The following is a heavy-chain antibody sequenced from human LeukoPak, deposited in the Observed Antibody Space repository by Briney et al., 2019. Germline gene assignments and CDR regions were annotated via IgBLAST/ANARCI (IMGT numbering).Heavy chain of an antibody. V-gene: IGHV3-64*01. CDR3: ARDLDY. CDR2: ISSNGGST. J-gene: IGHJ4*02. CDR1: GFTFSSYG. Sequence: PGGSLRLSCAASGFTFSSYGMHWVRQAPGKGLEYVSAISSNGGSTYYANSVKGRFTISRDNSKNTLYLQMGSLRAEDMAVYYCARDLDYWGQGTLVTVSS.